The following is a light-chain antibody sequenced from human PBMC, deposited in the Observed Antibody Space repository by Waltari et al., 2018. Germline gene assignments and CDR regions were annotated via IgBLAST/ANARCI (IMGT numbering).Light chain of an antibody. J-gene: IGLJ2*01. CDR3: QTWDSNTAV. V-gene: IGLV3-1*01. Sequence: SYELTQPPSVSVSPGQTASISCSPPKLGVKFVSWYQQKPGLSPVLVIYEDTNRPSGISERFSASNSGNSATLTISGTQVLDEADYYCQTWDSNTAVFGGGTKLDVL. CDR1: KLGVKF. CDR2: EDT.